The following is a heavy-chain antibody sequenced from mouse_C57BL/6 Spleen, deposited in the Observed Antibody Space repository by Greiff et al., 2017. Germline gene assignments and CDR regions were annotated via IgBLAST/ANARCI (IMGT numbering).Heavy chain of an antibody. Sequence: VQLQQSGPVLVKPGASVKMSCKASGYTFTDYYMNWVKQSHGKSLEWIGVINPYNGGTSYNQKFKGKATLTVDKSSSTAYMELNSLTSEDSAVYYCARTNSYYGSHYYAMDYWGQGTSVTVSS. CDR1: GYTFTDYY. D-gene: IGHD1-1*01. CDR2: INPYNGGT. J-gene: IGHJ4*01. V-gene: IGHV1-19*01. CDR3: ARTNSYYGSHYYAMDY.